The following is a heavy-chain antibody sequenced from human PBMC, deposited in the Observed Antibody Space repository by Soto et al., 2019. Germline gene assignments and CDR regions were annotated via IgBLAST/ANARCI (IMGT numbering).Heavy chain of an antibody. J-gene: IGHJ4*02. V-gene: IGHV1-69*01. CDR3: AIPPFFDSGSRFDY. D-gene: IGHD3-10*01. CDR2: IIPIFGTP. CDR1: GGTFSRYS. Sequence: QVQLVQSGAEVKKPGSSVKVSCKASGGTFSRYSISGVRQAPGQGLEYMGGIIPIFGTPNYAQRFQGRVTITADESATTAYMELTSLRSEDTAVFSCAIPPFFDSGSRFDYWGQGTLFTVSS.